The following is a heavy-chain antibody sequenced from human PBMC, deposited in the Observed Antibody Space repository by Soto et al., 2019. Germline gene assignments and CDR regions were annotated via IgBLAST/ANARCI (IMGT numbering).Heavy chain of an antibody. J-gene: IGHJ4*02. CDR2: IYYSGST. CDR3: ARVDGSGYQPFDY. CDR1: GGSISSGDDY. D-gene: IGHD3-22*01. Sequence: QVQLQESGPGLVKPSQTLSLTCTVSGGSISSGDDYWSWIRQPPGKGLEWIGYIYYSGSTYYNPSLKSRVTISVDTSKNQFSLKLSSVTAADTAVYYCARVDGSGYQPFDYWGQGTLVTVSS. V-gene: IGHV4-30-4*01.